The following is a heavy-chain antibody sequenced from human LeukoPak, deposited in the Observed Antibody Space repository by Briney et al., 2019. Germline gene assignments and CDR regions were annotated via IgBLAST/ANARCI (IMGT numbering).Heavy chain of an antibody. D-gene: IGHD4-17*01. V-gene: IGHV3-48*04. CDR2: ISSSGSTI. CDR1: GFTFSTYS. J-gene: IGHJ4*02. Sequence: GGSLRLSCAASGFTFSTYSMNWVRQAPGKGLEWVSYISSSGSTIYYADSVKGRFTISRDNAKNSLYLQMNSLRAEDTALYYCAGDENTGFDYWGQGTLVTVSS. CDR3: AGDENTGFDY.